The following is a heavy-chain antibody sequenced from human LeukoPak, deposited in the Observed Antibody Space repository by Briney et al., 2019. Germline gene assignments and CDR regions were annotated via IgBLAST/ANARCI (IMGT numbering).Heavy chain of an antibody. CDR3: AKDGRHGSSWEFDS. V-gene: IGHV3-30-3*01. CDR2: ISYDGSNK. J-gene: IGHJ4*02. CDR1: GFTFSSYA. Sequence: HPGGSLRLSCAASGFTFSSYAMHWVRQAPGKGLEWVAVISYDGSNKYYADSVKGRFTISRDNSKNTLYLQMNSLRAEDTAVYYCAKDGRHGSSWEFDSWGQGTLVTVSS. D-gene: IGHD6-13*01.